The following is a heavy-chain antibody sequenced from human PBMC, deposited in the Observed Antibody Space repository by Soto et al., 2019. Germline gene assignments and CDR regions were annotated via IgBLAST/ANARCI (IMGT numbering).Heavy chain of an antibody. CDR1: GFTFSSYG. CDR2: ISYDGSNK. J-gene: IGHJ3*02. V-gene: IGHV3-30*18. Sequence: PGGSLRLSCAASGFTFSSYGMHWVRQAPGKGLEWVAVISYDGSNKYYADSVKGRFTISRDNSKNTLYLQMNSLRAEDTAVYYCAKVRFLEWSDAFDIWGQGTMVTVSS. CDR3: AKVRFLEWSDAFDI. D-gene: IGHD3-3*01.